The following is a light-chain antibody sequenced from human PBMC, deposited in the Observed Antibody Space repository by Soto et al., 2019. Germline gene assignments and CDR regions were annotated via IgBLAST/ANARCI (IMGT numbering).Light chain of an antibody. Sequence: EIVLTQSPGTLSLSPGERATLSCRASQSVSRNYLVWYQQKPGQAPRLLIYGASGRATGIPDRFSGSGSGTDFTLTISRLEPEDFAVYYCQQYGSSPTFGQGTKVDI. CDR3: QQYGSSPT. V-gene: IGKV3-20*01. J-gene: IGKJ1*01. CDR1: QSVSRNY. CDR2: GAS.